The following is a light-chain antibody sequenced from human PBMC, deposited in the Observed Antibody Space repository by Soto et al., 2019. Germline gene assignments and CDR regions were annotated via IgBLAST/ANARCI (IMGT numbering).Light chain of an antibody. CDR2: ASS. CDR1: QSISSY. CDR3: PQHHTLCT. J-gene: IGKJ1*01. V-gene: IGKV1-39*01. Sequence: SQMTHYTSSLSASVGDRVTITCRASQSISSYLNWYQQKPGKAPKLLIYASSSLQSGVPSRFSGSGSETEFTLTIGSPPPADFATYYCPQHHTLCTFGPGTQVDIK.